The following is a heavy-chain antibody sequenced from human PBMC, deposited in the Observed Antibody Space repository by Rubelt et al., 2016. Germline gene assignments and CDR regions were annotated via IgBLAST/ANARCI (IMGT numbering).Heavy chain of an antibody. CDR1: GFTFSSYA. Sequence: EVHLLESGGGLVQPGGSLRLSCAASGFTFSSYAMHWVRQAPGKGLEWVANIKPDGSEKYYVDSVKGRFPISRDNAKNSLYLQMNSLRAEDTAVYYCAGDGARTNWFDPWGQGTLVTVSS. V-gene: IGHV3-7*03. CDR3: AGDGARTNWFDP. CDR2: IKPDGSEK. J-gene: IGHJ5*02.